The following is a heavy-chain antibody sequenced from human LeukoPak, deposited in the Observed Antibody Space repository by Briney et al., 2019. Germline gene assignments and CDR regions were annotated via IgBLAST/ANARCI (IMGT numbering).Heavy chain of an antibody. J-gene: IGHJ4*02. CDR2: ISGSGGST. D-gene: IGHD2-21*02. V-gene: IGHV3-23*01. CDR3: AKQGPQYCGGDCDFDY. Sequence: EAGGSLRLSCAASGFTFSSYAMSWVRQAPGKGLEWVSAISGSGGSTYYADSVKGRFTISRDNSKNTLYLQMNSLRAEDTDVYYCAKQGPQYCGGDCDFDYWGQGPLVTVSS. CDR1: GFTFSSYA.